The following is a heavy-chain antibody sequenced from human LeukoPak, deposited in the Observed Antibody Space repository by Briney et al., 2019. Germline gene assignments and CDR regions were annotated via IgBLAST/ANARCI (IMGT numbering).Heavy chain of an antibody. J-gene: IGHJ4*02. Sequence: SETLSLTCAVYGGSFSGYYWSWIRQPPGKGLEWIGEINHSGSTNYNPSLKSRVTISLDKSKKQFSLKLNSVTAADTAVYYCARRDYYDSTGYFDYWGQGTLVTVSS. CDR2: INHSGST. V-gene: IGHV4-34*01. CDR3: ARRDYYDSTGYFDY. D-gene: IGHD3-22*01. CDR1: GGSFSGYY.